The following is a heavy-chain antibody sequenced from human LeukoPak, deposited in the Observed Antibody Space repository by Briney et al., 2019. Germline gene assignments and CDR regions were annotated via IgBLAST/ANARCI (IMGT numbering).Heavy chain of an antibody. V-gene: IGHV1-24*01. CDR1: GYTLTELS. CDR3: ATPYARGYYYYGMDV. D-gene: IGHD3-16*01. Sequence: ASVKVSCKVSGYTLTELSMHWVRQVPGKGLEWMGGFDPEDGETIYAQKFQGRVTMTEDTSTDTAYMELSSLRSEDTAVYYCATPYARGYYYYGMDVWGQGTTVTVSS. CDR2: FDPEDGET. J-gene: IGHJ6*02.